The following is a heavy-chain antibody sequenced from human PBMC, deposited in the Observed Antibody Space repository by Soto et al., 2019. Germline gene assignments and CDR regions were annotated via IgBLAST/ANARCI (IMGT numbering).Heavy chain of an antibody. V-gene: IGHV3-33*01. J-gene: IGHJ5*02. D-gene: IGHD6-13*01. Sequence: GGSLRLSCAASGFTFSSYGMHWVRQAPGKGLEWVAVIWYDGSNKYYADSVKGRFTISRDNSKNTLYLQMNSLRAEDTAVYYCARDRSSSWYGLWFDPWGQGTLVTVSS. CDR1: GFTFSSYG. CDR3: ARDRSSSWYGLWFDP. CDR2: IWYDGSNK.